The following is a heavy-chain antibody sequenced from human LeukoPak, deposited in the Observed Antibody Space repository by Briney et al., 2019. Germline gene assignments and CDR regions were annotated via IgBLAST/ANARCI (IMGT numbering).Heavy chain of an antibody. Sequence: SETLSLTCTVSGGSISSSSYYWGWIRQPPGKGLEWIGSIYYSGSTNYNPSLKSRVTMSIDTSKNQFSLKLSSVTAADTAVYYCAILAEYCNSGSCYLGWFDPWGQGTLVTVSS. CDR3: AILAEYCNSGSCYLGWFDP. D-gene: IGHD2-15*01. CDR2: IYYSGST. CDR1: GGSISSSSYY. V-gene: IGHV4-39*07. J-gene: IGHJ5*02.